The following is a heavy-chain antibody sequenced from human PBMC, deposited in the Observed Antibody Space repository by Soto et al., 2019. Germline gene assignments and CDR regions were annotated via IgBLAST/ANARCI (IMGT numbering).Heavy chain of an antibody. CDR2: IDWDGDK. V-gene: IGHV2-70*04. J-gene: IGHJ4*02. Sequence: SGPTLVNPTQTLTLTCTFSGFSLSTSGMRVSWIRQPPGKALEWLARIDWDGDKFYSTSLKTRLTISKDTSKNQVVLTMTNMDPVDTDTYYSARDYGAYFDYCGQGTLVTVYS. D-gene: IGHD4-17*01. CDR3: ARDYGAYFDY. CDR1: GFSLSTSGMR.